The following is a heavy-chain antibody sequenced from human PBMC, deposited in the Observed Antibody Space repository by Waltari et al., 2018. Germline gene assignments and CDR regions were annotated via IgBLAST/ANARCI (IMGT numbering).Heavy chain of an antibody. CDR3: AIGGPLGDYVWGSYRYTDPFDY. D-gene: IGHD3-16*02. Sequence: HVQLQQWGARLFKPSETLSLTCADYGGPFRGYYWSWLRPPPRKGLGWIGEINNRRRTNYNPSRKSRVTISVDTSKNQFSLKLSSVTAADTAVYYCAIGGPLGDYVWGSYRYTDPFDYWGQGTLVTVSS. J-gene: IGHJ4*02. CDR1: GGPFRGYY. CDR2: INNRRRT. V-gene: IGHV4-34*01.